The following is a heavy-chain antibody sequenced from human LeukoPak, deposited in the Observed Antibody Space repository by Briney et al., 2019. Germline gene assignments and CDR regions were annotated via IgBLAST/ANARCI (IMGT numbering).Heavy chain of an antibody. V-gene: IGHV3-74*01. CDR3: ARDGRLDGYNGIVDN. Sequence: GGSLRLSCAASGFTFSNYWMHWVRQAPGKGLVWVSSIKSNGRTTSYADSVKGRFTISRDNAKNMLYLQMNSLRVEDTAVYYCARDGRLDGYNGIVDNWGQGTLVTVSS. J-gene: IGHJ4*02. CDR1: GFTFSNYW. D-gene: IGHD5-24*01. CDR2: IKSNGRTT.